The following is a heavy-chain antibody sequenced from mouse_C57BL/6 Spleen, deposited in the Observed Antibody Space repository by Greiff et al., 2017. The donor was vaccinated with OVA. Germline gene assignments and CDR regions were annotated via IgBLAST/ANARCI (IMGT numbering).Heavy chain of an antibody. D-gene: IGHD2-5*01. J-gene: IGHJ2*01. V-gene: IGHV1-52*01. CDR2: IDPSASET. Sequence: QVQLQQPGAELVRPGSSVKLSCKASGYTFTSYWMHWVKQRPIQGLEWIGNIDPSASETHYNQKFNDKATLTVDKSSSTACMQLSSLTSDDSAVYSCAKDYSNLYYFDYWGQGTTLTVSS. CDR3: AKDYSNLYYFDY. CDR1: GYTFTSYW.